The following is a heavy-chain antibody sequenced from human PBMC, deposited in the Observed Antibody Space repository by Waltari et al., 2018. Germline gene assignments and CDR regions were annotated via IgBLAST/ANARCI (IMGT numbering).Heavy chain of an antibody. V-gene: IGHV4-34*02. CDR2: INHGGVN. CDR1: GGSFSGYH. D-gene: IGHD3-10*01. Sequence: QVQLKQWGAGTLKPSDTLSLTCGVYGGSFSGYHWTWVRQSPGKGLEWIGEINHGGVNNYSPSLKSRVTISVDASKNQFSLFVRSVTAADTAVYYCARGGVPDYYGSGSPYRNWFDPWGQGTLVTVSS. J-gene: IGHJ5*02. CDR3: ARGGVPDYYGSGSPYRNWFDP.